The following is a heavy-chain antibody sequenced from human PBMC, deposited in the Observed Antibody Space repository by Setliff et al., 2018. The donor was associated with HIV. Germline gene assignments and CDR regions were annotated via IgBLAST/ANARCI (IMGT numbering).Heavy chain of an antibody. CDR2: IYYSGST. CDR3: ASGSGSHYNSGDWYFDR. D-gene: IGHD3-10*01. V-gene: IGHV4-31*03. J-gene: IGHJ2*01. CDR1: GGSISSGGYY. Sequence: SETLSLTCTVSGGSISSGGYYWSWIRQHPGKGLEWIGYIYYSGSTYFNPSLKSRVAISVATSENQFSLILNSVTAADTAVYYCASGSGSHYNSGDWYFDRWGRGTRVTVSS.